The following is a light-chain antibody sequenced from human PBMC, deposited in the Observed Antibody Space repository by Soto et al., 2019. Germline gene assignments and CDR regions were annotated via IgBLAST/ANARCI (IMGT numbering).Light chain of an antibody. CDR2: KAS. CDR3: QQYHSYWT. Sequence: DIQMTPSPSTLSASVVDRVKISCRASQTINSWLALYQQKPGKAPKLLIYKASSLESGVPQRFSGSGSGTEFTLTISSLQTDDFSTYYCQQYHSYWTCGQGTKGDI. V-gene: IGKV1-5*03. J-gene: IGKJ1*01. CDR1: QTINSW.